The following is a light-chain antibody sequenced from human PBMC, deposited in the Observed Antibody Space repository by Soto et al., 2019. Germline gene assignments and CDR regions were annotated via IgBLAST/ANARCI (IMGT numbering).Light chain of an antibody. CDR2: GAS. J-gene: IGKJ4*01. CDR3: QQHLHLLT. CDR1: XDISTY. Sequence: DIQMTQSPSSLSASVGDRVTITCQAXXDISTYLNWYQQKPGKAPDLLIYGASNLKTGVPSRFSGSGSGTDFTFTISGLQPEDVATYYCQQHLHLLTFGGGTKVDI. V-gene: IGKV1-33*01.